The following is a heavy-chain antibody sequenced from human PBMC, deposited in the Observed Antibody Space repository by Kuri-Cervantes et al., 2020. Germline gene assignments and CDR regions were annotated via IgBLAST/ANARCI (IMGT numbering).Heavy chain of an antibody. CDR3: AKDPTVSSDYYHYMDV. D-gene: IGHD4-17*01. Sequence: GESLKISCAASGFTFSDYYMSWIRQAPGKGLEWVSYISSRGSTIYYADSVKGRFTISRDNAKNTLYLQMNSLRAEDTAVYYCAKDPTVSSDYYHYMDVWGKGTTVTVSS. V-gene: IGHV3-11*04. CDR2: ISSRGSTI. J-gene: IGHJ6*03. CDR1: GFTFSDYY.